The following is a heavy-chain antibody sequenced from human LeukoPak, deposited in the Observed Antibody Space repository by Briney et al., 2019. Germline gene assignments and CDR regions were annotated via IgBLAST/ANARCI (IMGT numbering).Heavy chain of an antibody. V-gene: IGHV6-1*01. J-gene: IGHJ4*02. CDR2: TYYRAKWYN. D-gene: IGHD6-13*01. CDR1: GDTVSSNSAA. CDR3: ARGGGDSSSWYGN. Sequence: SQTLSLTCAISGDTVSSNSAAWNWIRQSPSRGLEWLGRTYYRAKWYNDYAVSVKSRITINPDTSKNQFSLQLNSVTPEDTAVYYCARGGGDSSSWYGNWGQGTLVTVSS.